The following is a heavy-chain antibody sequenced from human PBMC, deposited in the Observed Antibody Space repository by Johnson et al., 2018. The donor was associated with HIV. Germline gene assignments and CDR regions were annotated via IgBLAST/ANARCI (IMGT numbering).Heavy chain of an antibody. D-gene: IGHD1-1*01. Sequence: EVQLVESGGGLVQPGGSLILSCAASGFTFSSNWMHWVRQAPGKGLVWVSRISSDGSSTYYADSVKGRFTISRDNARNTMFVQMKSLRAEDTAVYYCARSGPNWAFDFWGQGTMVTVSS. V-gene: IGHV3-74*02. CDR1: GFTFSSNW. J-gene: IGHJ3*01. CDR2: ISSDGSST. CDR3: ARSGPNWAFDF.